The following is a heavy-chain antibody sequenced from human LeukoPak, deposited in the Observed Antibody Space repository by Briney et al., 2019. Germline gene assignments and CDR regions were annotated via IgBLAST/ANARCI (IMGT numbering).Heavy chain of an antibody. CDR1: GFTFSSYS. CDR2: INHSGST. D-gene: IGHD6-19*01. CDR3: ARSVAGLNWFDP. V-gene: IGHV4-34*01. Sequence: GSLRLSCTASGFTFSSYSMNWIRQPPGKGLEWIGEINHSGSTNYNPSLKSRVTISVDTSKNQLSLKLSSVTAADTAVYYCARSVAGLNWFDPWGQGTLVTVSS. J-gene: IGHJ5*02.